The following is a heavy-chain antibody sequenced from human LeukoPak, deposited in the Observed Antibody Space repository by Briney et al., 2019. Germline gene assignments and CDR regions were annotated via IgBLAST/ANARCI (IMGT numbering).Heavy chain of an antibody. CDR3: AKRVAAAGTLWGGDLQGY. Sequence: GGSLRLSCAASGFTVSSNYMNWVRQAPGKGLEWVSSISSSSSYIYYADSVKGRFTISRDNAKNSLYLQMNSLRAEDTAVYYCAKRVAAAGTLWGGDLQGYWGQGTLVTVSS. V-gene: IGHV3-21*04. CDR2: ISSSSSYI. D-gene: IGHD6-13*01. CDR1: GFTVSSNY. J-gene: IGHJ4*02.